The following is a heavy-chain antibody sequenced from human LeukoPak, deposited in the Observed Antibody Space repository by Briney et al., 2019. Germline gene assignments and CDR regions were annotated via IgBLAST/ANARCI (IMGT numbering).Heavy chain of an antibody. D-gene: IGHD3-3*01. CDR3: AKDHYDFWSGYGSANDY. CDR1: GFTFSSYG. V-gene: IGHV3-30*02. Sequence: PGGSLRLSCAASGFTFSSYGMHWVRQAPGKGLEWVAFIRYDGSNKYYADSVKGRSTISRDNSKKTVYLQMNSLRAEDTAVYYCAKDHYDFWSGYGSANDYWGQGTLVTVSS. CDR2: IRYDGSNK. J-gene: IGHJ4*02.